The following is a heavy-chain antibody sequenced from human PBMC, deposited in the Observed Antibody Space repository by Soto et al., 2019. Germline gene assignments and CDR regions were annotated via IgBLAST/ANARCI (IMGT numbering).Heavy chain of an antibody. J-gene: IGHJ6*02. D-gene: IGHD2-2*01. CDR2: IIPIFGTA. CDR1: GGTFSSYA. CDR3: ARHVPAAGYYYGMDV. Sequence: QVQLVQSGAEVKKPGSSVKVSCKASGGTFSSYAISWVRQAPGQGLEWMGGIIPIFGTANYAQKFQGRVTXTPGXSXSTAYMELSSLRSEDTAVYYCARHVPAAGYYYGMDVWGQGTTVTVSS. V-gene: IGHV1-69*05.